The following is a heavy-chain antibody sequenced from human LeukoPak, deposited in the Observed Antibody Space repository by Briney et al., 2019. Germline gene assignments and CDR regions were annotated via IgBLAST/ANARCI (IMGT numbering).Heavy chain of an antibody. CDR2: FDPEDGET. D-gene: IGHD6-19*01. Sequence: ASVKVSCKVSGYTLTELSMHWVRQAPGKGLEWMGGFDPEDGETIYVQKFQGRVTMTRDTSTSTVYMELSSLRSEDTAVYYCARGGSLAAAPHLYYFDYWGQGSLVTVSS. V-gene: IGHV1-24*01. J-gene: IGHJ4*02. CDR3: ARGGSLAAAPHLYYFDY. CDR1: GYTLTELS.